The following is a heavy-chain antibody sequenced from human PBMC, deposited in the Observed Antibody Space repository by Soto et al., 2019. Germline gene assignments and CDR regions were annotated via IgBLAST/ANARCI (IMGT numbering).Heavy chain of an antibody. V-gene: IGHV4-4*02. D-gene: IGHD2-15*01. J-gene: IGHJ5*02. CDR1: GTSISSTFW. CDR3: ATLPPRIVVVKTEIPT. Sequence: SATLSLTCAVTGTSISSTFWWTWVRQPPGKGLEWIGEIYHSGSTKYNPSLKSRVTISVDKSNNQFSLELRAVTAADTAVYYCATLPPRIVVVKTEIPTWGQGTLVTVS. CDR2: IYHSGST.